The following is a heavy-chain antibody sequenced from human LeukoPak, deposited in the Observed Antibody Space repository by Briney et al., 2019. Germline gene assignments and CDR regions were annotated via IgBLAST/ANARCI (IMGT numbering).Heavy chain of an antibody. CDR3: ARGTRGSYSSIHD. CDR2: INPNSGGT. D-gene: IGHD1-26*01. V-gene: IGHV1-2*02. Sequence: ASVKVSCKASGYTFSDYYIHWVRQAPGQGLEWVGWINPNSGGTDSAQKLQGRVTMTRDTSISATFMELRTLTSDDTAVYYCARGTRGSYSSIHDWGQGTLVTVSS. CDR1: GYTFSDYY. J-gene: IGHJ4*02.